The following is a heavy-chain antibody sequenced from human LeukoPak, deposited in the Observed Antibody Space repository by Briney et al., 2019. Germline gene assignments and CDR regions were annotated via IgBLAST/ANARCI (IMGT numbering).Heavy chain of an antibody. Sequence: GASVKVSCKAPGYTFTGYYMHWVRQAPGQGLEWMGWINPNSGGTNYAQQFQGRVTMTRYTSSTTAYMELSRLRSDDTAVYYCAREEGYCSSTACSATFDYWGQGTLVTVSS. V-gene: IGHV1-2*02. CDR2: INPNSGGT. CDR3: AREEGYCSSTACSATFDY. CDR1: GYTFTGYY. J-gene: IGHJ4*02. D-gene: IGHD2-2*01.